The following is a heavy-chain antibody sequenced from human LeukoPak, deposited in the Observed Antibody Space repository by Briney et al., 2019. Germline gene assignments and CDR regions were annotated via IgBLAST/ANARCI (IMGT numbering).Heavy chain of an antibody. CDR3: ARDAYYYDSSGYYTLESFDY. CDR2: IYTSGST. Sequence: SQTLSLTCTVSGGSISSGSYYWRWLRQPAGKGLEWIGRIYTSGSTNYNPSLKSRVTISVDTSKNQFSLKLSSVPAADTAVYYCARDAYYYDSSGYYTLESFDYWGQGTLVTVSS. CDR1: GGSISSGSYY. D-gene: IGHD3-22*01. J-gene: IGHJ4*02. V-gene: IGHV4-61*02.